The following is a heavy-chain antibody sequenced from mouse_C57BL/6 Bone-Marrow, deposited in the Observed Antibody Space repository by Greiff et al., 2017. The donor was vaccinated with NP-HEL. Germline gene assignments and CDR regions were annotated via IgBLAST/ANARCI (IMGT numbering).Heavy chain of an antibody. Sequence: QVQLQQPGTELVKPGASVKLSCKASGYTFTSYWMHWVKQRPGQGLEWIGNINPSNGGTNYNEKFKSKAILTVDKSSSTAYMQLSSLTSEDSAVYYCARHGSSYGDWYFDVWGTGTTVTVSS. CDR3: ARHGSSYGDWYFDV. CDR1: GYTFTSYW. J-gene: IGHJ1*03. CDR2: INPSNGGT. D-gene: IGHD1-1*01. V-gene: IGHV1-53*01.